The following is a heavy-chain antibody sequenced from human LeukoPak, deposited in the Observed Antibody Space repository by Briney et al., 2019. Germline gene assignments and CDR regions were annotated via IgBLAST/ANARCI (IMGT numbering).Heavy chain of an antibody. CDR2: NNAYNGNT. Sequence: ASVKVSFKASGYTFTSYGISWVRQAPGQGLAWVGGNNAYNGNTNYAQTHKGRVTMATATSTSTAYMELRSMRSDDTAVYYCARSRRYSSGSYLPVDYWGQGTLVTVSS. D-gene: IGHD3-10*01. CDR3: ARSRRYSSGSYLPVDY. CDR1: GYTFTSYG. J-gene: IGHJ4*02. V-gene: IGHV1-18*01.